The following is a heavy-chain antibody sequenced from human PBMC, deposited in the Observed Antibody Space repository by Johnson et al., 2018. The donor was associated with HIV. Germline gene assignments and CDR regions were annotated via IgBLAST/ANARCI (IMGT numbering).Heavy chain of an antibody. CDR3: ARGKGAAAAEAFDI. Sequence: QVQLVESGGGVVPPGRSLRVSCGASGFSFSSYDMHWVRQAPGKGLEWVAVMSYDESNKYYADSVKGRFTISRDNSKNTLFLQMNSLRAGDTAVYYCARGKGAAAAEAFDIWGQGTMVTVSS. V-gene: IGHV3-30*03. D-gene: IGHD6-13*01. CDR2: MSYDESNK. J-gene: IGHJ3*02. CDR1: GFSFSSYD.